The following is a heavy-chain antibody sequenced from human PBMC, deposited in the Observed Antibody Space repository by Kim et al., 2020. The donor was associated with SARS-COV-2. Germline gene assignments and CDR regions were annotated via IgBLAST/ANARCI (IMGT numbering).Heavy chain of an antibody. CDR1: GGSISSSSYY. CDR2: IYYSGST. Sequence: SETLSLTCTVSGGSISSSSYYWGWIRQPPGKGLEWIGSIYYSGSTYYNPSLKSRVTISVDTSKNQFSLKLSSVTAADTAVYYCARLGGEQWLVHGEGYWGQGTLVTVSS. CDR3: ARLGGEQWLVHGEGY. D-gene: IGHD6-19*01. V-gene: IGHV4-39*01. J-gene: IGHJ4*02.